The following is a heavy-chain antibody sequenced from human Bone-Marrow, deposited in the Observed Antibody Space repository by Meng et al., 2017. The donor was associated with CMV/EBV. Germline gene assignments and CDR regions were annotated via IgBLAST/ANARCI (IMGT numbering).Heavy chain of an antibody. D-gene: IGHD1-1*01. J-gene: IGHJ6*02. CDR1: GGSFSGYY. CDR3: ASPGPNWLNYYYGMDV. CDR2: INHSGST. V-gene: IGHV4-34*01. Sequence: GSLRLSCAVYGGSFSGYYWSWIRQPPGKGLEWIGEINHSGSTNYNPSLKSRVTISVDTSKNQFSLKLSSVTAADTAVYYCASPGPNWLNYYYGMDVWGQGTTVTVS.